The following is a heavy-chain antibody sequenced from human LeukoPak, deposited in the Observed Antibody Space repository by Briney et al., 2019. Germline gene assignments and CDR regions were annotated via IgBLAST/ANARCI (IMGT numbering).Heavy chain of an antibody. J-gene: IGHJ6*04. Sequence: GGSLRLSCAASGFTFSSYSMNWVRQAPGKGLEWVSSISSSSSYIYYADSVKGRFTISTDNAKNSLYLQMNSLRAEDTAVYYCARDYDILTGYYPIHYYYYGMDVWGKGTTVTVSS. CDR2: ISSSSSYI. V-gene: IGHV3-21*01. CDR3: ARDYDILTGYYPIHYYYYGMDV. CDR1: GFTFSSYS. D-gene: IGHD3-9*01.